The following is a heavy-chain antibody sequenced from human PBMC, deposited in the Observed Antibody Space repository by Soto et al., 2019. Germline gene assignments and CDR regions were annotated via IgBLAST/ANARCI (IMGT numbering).Heavy chain of an antibody. CDR1: GFSLSSRGVG. D-gene: IGHD3-22*01. CDR2: VYWDDDE. J-gene: IGHJ4*02. Sequence: QITLKESGPTLVKPTQPLTLTCTFSGFSLSSRGVGVGWIRQPPGKALEWLGLVYWDDDERYSPSLKSRLTITKDTSKNQVVLIMTNMDPVDTATYYCVRDSSGYYGFDYWGQGTLVTVSS. V-gene: IGHV2-5*02. CDR3: VRDSSGYYGFDY.